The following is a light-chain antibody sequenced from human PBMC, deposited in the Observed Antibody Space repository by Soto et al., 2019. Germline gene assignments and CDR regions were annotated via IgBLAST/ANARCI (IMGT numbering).Light chain of an antibody. V-gene: IGKV1-39*01. CDR3: QQSYTTPYT. J-gene: IGKJ2*01. CDR2: AAS. Sequence: DIQMTQSPSSLSASVGDRVTIICRASQTITNYLNWYQQKPGKAPKLLIYAASSLQSGVPSRFSGSGSGTDFTLTISSLQPEDFATYYCQQSYTTPYTFGLGTKLEI. CDR1: QTITNY.